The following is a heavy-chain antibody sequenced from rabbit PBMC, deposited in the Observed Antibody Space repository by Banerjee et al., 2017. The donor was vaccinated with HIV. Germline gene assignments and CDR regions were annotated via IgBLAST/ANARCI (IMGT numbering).Heavy chain of an antibody. CDR1: GFSFSSGYY. V-gene: IGHV1S40*01. D-gene: IGHD1-1*01. CDR2: IYAGSSGST. Sequence: QSLEESGGDLVKPGATLTLTCTASGFSFSSGYYMWWVRQAPGKGLEWIASIYAGSSGSTYYANWAKGRFTISKTSSTTVTLQMTSLTAADTATYFCARYTDGYSGYLGLWGPGTLVTVS. CDR3: ARYTDGYSGYLGL. J-gene: IGHJ4*01.